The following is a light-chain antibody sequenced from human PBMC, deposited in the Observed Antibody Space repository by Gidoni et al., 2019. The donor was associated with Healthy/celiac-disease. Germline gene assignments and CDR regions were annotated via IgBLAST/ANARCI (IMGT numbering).Light chain of an antibody. J-gene: IGKJ3*01. Sequence: DIQMTQSPSSLSASVGDRITITCLANQSISSYLNWYQQKPGKAPKLLIYAASSLQSGVPSRFSGSGSGTDFTLTISSLQPEDFATYYCQQSYSTPFTFGPXTKADIK. CDR1: QSISSY. CDR2: AAS. CDR3: QQSYSTPFT. V-gene: IGKV1-39*01.